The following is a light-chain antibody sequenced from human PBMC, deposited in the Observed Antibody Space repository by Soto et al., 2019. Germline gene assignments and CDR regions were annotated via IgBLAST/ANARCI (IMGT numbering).Light chain of an antibody. CDR2: LNSDGSH. V-gene: IGLV4-69*01. CDR1: SGHSSHA. Sequence: QLVLTQSPSASASLGASVKLTCTLSSGHSSHAIAWHQQQPEKGPRYLMKLNSDGSHSKGDGIPDRFSGSSSGAERYLTISSLQSDGEADYFCQTWGSGFRVFGGGTKLTVL. CDR3: QTWGSGFRV. J-gene: IGLJ2*01.